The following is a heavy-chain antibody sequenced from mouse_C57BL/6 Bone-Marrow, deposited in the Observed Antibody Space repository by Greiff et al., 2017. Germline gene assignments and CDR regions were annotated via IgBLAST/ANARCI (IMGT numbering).Heavy chain of an antibody. CDR2: IDPSDSYT. Sequence: QVQLQQPGAELVKPGASVKLSCKASGYTFTSYWMQWVKQRPGQGLEWIGEIDPSDSYTNYNQKFKGKATLPVDTSSSTAYMQLSSLTSADSAVYYSARISEYYFDYWGQGTTLTVSS. CDR1: GYTFTSYW. CDR3: ARISEYYFDY. J-gene: IGHJ2*01. V-gene: IGHV1-50*01.